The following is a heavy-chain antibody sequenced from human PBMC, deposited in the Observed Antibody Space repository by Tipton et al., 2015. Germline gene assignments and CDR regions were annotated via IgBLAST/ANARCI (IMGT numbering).Heavy chain of an antibody. J-gene: IGHJ5*02. V-gene: IGHV4-39*01. CDR1: GGSISSSSYY. D-gene: IGHD6-19*01. CDR3: ARRGRSGRWDWFDP. Sequence: TLSLTCTVSGGSISSSSYYWAWIRQPPGKGLEWIGSICYSGSTYYNPSLKSRVTISVDTSKNQFSLKVTSVTAADTATYYCARRGRSGRWDWFDPWGHGTLVTVSS. CDR2: ICYSGST.